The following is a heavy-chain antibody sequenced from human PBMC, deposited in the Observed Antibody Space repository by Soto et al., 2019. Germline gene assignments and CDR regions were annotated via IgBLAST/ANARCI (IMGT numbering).Heavy chain of an antibody. CDR1: GFTFSSYA. CDR3: AKGPNYDFWSGPNI. CDR2: ISGSGGST. V-gene: IGHV3-23*01. Sequence: EVQLLESGGGLVQSGWSLRLSCAASGFTFSSYAMSWVRQAPGKGLEWVSGISGSGGSTYYADSVKGRFTISRDNSKNTLYLQMNSLRAEDTAVYYCAKGPNYDFWSGPNIWGQGTLVTVSS. J-gene: IGHJ4*02. D-gene: IGHD3-3*01.